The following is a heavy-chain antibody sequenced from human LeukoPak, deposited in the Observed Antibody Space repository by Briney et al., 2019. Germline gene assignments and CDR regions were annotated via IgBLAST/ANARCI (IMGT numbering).Heavy chain of an antibody. CDR1: GFTFSSYW. D-gene: IGHD3-3*01. V-gene: IGHV3-7*01. CDR3: ARDLRPYYDFWSGYSGVDY. CDR2: IKQDGSEK. Sequence: GGSLRLSCAASGFTFSSYWMSWVRQAPGKGLEWVANIKQDGSEKYYVDSVKGRFTISRDNAKNSLYLQMNSLRAEDTAVYHCARDLRPYYDFWSGYSGVDYWGQGTLVTVSS. J-gene: IGHJ4*02.